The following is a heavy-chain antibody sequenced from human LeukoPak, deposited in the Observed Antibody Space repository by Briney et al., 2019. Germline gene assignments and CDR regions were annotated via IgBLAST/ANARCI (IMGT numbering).Heavy chain of an antibody. J-gene: IGHJ4*02. Sequence: ASVKVSCKASGYTFTGYYMHWVRQAPGQGLEWMGRINPNSGGTNYAQKFQGRVTMTRDTFISTAYMELSRLRSDDTAVYYCARGAGSSFGYFDYWGQGTLVTVSS. CDR3: ARGAGSSFGYFDY. V-gene: IGHV1-2*06. D-gene: IGHD6-6*01. CDR1: GYTFTGYY. CDR2: INPNSGGT.